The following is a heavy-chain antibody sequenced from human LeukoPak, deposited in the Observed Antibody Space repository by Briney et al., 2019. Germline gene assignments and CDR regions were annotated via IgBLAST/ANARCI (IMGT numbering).Heavy chain of an antibody. Sequence: GRSLRLSCAASGFTFSSYGMHWVRQAPGKGLEGVAVISYDGSNKYYADSVKGRFTISRDNSKNTLYLQMNSLRAEDTAVYYCAKELRKSPDYYYYYGMDVWGQGTTVTVSS. CDR1: GFTFSSYG. CDR3: AKELRKSPDYYYYYGMDV. J-gene: IGHJ6*02. V-gene: IGHV3-30*18. D-gene: IGHD4-17*01. CDR2: ISYDGSNK.